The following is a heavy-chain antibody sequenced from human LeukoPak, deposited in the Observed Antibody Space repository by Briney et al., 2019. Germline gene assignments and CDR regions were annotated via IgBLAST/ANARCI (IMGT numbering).Heavy chain of an antibody. Sequence: PSQTLSLTCAVSGGSSSSGGYSWSWIRQPPGKGLEWLGYIYYSGSTNYNPSLKSRVTISVDTSKNQFSLKLSSVTAADTAVYYCARDANGSGWRSGYWFDPWGQGTLVTVSS. CDR2: IYYSGST. CDR1: GGSSSSGGYS. D-gene: IGHD6-19*01. CDR3: ARDANGSGWRSGYWFDP. V-gene: IGHV4-61*08. J-gene: IGHJ5*02.